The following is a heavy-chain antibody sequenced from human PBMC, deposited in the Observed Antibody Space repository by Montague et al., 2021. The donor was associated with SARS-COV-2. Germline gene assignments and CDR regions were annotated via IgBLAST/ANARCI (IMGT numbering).Heavy chain of an antibody. CDR1: GGSISSYY. Sequence: SETLSLTCTVSGGSISSYYWSWIRQPPGKGLEWIGYIYYSGSTYYNPSLKSRVTISVDTSKNQFSLKLSSVTAADTAVYYCARDSGGSSPEDWLGFDPWGQGTLVTVSS. J-gene: IGHJ5*02. V-gene: IGHV4-59*01. CDR2: IYYSGST. CDR3: ARDSGGSSPEDWLGFDP. D-gene: IGHD2-15*01.